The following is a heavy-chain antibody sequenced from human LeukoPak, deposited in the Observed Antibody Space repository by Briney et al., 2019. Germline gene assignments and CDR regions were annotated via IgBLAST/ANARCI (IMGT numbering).Heavy chain of an antibody. Sequence: PSETLSLTCTVSGGSISSYYWSWIRQPPGKGLEWIGYIYYSGSTNYNPSLKSRVTISVDTSKNQFSLKLSSVTAADTAVYYCAVDSSGWRTFDYWGQGTLVTVSS. CDR2: IYYSGST. CDR1: GGSISSYY. J-gene: IGHJ4*02. D-gene: IGHD6-19*01. V-gene: IGHV4-59*01. CDR3: AVDSSGWRTFDY.